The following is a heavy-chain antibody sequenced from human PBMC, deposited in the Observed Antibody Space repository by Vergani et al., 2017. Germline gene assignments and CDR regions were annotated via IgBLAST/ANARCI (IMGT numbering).Heavy chain of an antibody. D-gene: IGHD3-3*01. CDR3: AKTLRFLEWLPDAFDI. J-gene: IGHJ3*02. CDR2: ISGSGGST. Sequence: EVQLLESGGGLVKPGGSLRLSCAASGFTFSNAWMSWVRQAPGKGLEWVSAISGSGGSTYYADSVKGRFTISRDNSKNTLYLQMNSLRAEDTAVYYCAKTLRFLEWLPDAFDIWGQGTMVTVSS. CDR1: GFTFSNAW. V-gene: IGHV3-23*01.